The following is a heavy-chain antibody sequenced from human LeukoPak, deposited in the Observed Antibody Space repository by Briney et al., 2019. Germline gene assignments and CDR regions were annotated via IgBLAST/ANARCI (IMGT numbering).Heavy chain of an antibody. CDR2: IHSTGGT. D-gene: IGHD5-24*01. V-gene: IGHV4-59*08. J-gene: IGHJ6*03. CDR1: GGSIRGAF. Sequence: SETLSLTCTVSGGSIRGAFWSWIRQPPGKGLEWVAYIHSTGGTKYNPSLQSRVTVSVDTRKNQVSLRLSSVTAADTAVYYCARLTITNYYFMDVWGKGTTVTVSS. CDR3: ARLTITNYYFMDV.